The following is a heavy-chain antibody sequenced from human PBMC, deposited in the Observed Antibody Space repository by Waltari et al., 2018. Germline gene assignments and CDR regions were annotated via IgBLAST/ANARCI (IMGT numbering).Heavy chain of an antibody. CDR2: IWYDGSNK. Sequence: QVQLVESGGGVVQPGRSLRLSCAASGFTFRSYGMTWVRLAPGKELEWVAVIWYDGSNKYYADSVKGRFTISRDNSKNTLYLQMNSLRAEDTAMYYCAKDLNYYDSSGYHYWGQGTLVTVSS. CDR1: GFTFRSYG. J-gene: IGHJ4*02. CDR3: AKDLNYYDSSGYHY. V-gene: IGHV3-30*18. D-gene: IGHD3-22*01.